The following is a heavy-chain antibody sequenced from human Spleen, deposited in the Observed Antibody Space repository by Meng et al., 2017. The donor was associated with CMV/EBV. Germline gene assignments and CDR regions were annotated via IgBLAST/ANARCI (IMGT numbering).Heavy chain of an antibody. CDR1: GGTFSSYA. V-gene: IGHV1-69*10. J-gene: IGHJ3*02. Sequence: SVKVSCKASGGTFSSYAISWVRQAPGQGLEWMGGIIPILGIANYAQKFQGRVTITADKSTSTAYMELSSLRSDDTAVYYCARERRGDGYNWDAFDIWGQGTMVTVSS. CDR3: ARERRGDGYNWDAFDI. CDR2: IIPILGIA. D-gene: IGHD5-24*01.